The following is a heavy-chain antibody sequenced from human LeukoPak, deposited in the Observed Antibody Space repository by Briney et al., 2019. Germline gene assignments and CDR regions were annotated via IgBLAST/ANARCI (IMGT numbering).Heavy chain of an antibody. CDR1: GFTFSNYY. Sequence: GGSLRLSCAASGFTFSNYYMSWIRQAPGKGLEWTSYISSSATNIQYADSVKGRFTISRDNAKNSLYLQMNSLRAEDTAVYYGARVDFYYDSNGYVGEYFYHWGQGTLVTVSS. J-gene: IGHJ1*01. CDR2: ISSSATNI. CDR3: ARVDFYYDSNGYVGEYFYH. V-gene: IGHV3-11*01. D-gene: IGHD3-22*01.